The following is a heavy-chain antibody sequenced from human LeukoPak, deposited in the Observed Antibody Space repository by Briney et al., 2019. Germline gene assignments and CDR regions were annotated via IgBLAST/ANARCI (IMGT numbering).Heavy chain of an antibody. CDR3: ARIHDFWSGSQNWFDP. J-gene: IGHJ5*02. D-gene: IGHD3-3*01. CDR1: GYTFTSYD. V-gene: IGHV1-8*01. CDR2: MNPHSGNT. Sequence: GASVKVSCKASGYTFTSYDINWVRQATGQGLEWMGWMNPHSGNTGYAQKFQGRVTMTRNTSISTAYMELSSLRSEDTAVYYCARIHDFWSGSQNWFDPWGQGTLVTVSS.